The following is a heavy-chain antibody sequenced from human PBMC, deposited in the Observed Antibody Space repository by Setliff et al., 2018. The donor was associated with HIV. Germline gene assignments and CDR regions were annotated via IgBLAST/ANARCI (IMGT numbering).Heavy chain of an antibody. V-gene: IGHV5-51*01. CDR2: IYPGDSDT. CDR1: GYYFTTFW. Sequence: GESLKISCKGSGYYFTTFWIGWVRQMPGKGLEWMGPIYPGDSDTRYSPSFQGQVTFSADKTVSTAYLQWSSLKPSDTAMYYCAREIRTIEGGALDIWGQGTLVTVSS. CDR3: AREIRTIEGGALDI. D-gene: IGHD1-1*01. J-gene: IGHJ3*02.